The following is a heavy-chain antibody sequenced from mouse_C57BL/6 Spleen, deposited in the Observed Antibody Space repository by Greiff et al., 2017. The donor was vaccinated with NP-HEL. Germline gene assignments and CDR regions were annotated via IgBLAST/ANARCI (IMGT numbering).Heavy chain of an antibody. V-gene: IGHV5-17*01. CDR1: GFTFSDYG. D-gene: IGHD4-1*01. Sequence: DVHLVESGGGLVKPGGSLKLSCAASGFTFSDYGMHWVRQAPEKGLEWVAYISSGSSTIYYADTVKGRFTISRDNAKNTLFLQMTSLRSEDTAMYYCARRTGTMAYYFDYWGQGTTLTVSS. CDR2: ISSGSSTI. J-gene: IGHJ2*01. CDR3: ARRTGTMAYYFDY.